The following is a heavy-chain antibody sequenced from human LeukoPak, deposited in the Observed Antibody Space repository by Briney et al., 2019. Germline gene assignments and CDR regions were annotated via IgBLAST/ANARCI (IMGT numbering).Heavy chain of an antibody. CDR3: ARVLLGELVLFDY. Sequence: SETLSLTCTVSGGSISSYYWSWIRQPPGKGLEGIGYIYYSWSTNYNPSLKSRVTISADTSKNQFSLKLSSVTAADTAVYYCARVLLGELVLFDYWGQGTLVTVSS. D-gene: IGHD1-26*01. J-gene: IGHJ4*02. CDR2: IYYSWST. CDR1: GGSISSYY. V-gene: IGHV4-59*01.